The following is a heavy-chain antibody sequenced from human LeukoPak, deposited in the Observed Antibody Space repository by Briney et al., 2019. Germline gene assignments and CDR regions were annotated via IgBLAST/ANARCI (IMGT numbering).Heavy chain of an antibody. CDR3: ARGHCYDSSGSPKDAFDI. V-gene: IGHV3-13*01. CDR1: GFTFSSYD. D-gene: IGHD3-22*01. J-gene: IGHJ3*02. CDR2: IGTAGDT. Sequence: GGSLRLSCAASGFTFSSYDMHWVRQATGKGLEWVSAIGTAGDTYYPGSVKGRFTISRENAKNSLYLQMNSLRAGDTAVYYCARGHCYDSSGSPKDAFDIWGQGTMVTVSS.